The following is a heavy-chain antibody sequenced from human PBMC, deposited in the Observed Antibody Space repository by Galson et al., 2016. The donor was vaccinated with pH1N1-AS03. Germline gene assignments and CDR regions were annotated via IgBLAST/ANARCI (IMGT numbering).Heavy chain of an antibody. Sequence: SLRLSCAASGFTFSSYWMHWVRHLPGKGLVWVSGIDSDGSNTYYADSVRGRFTISRDNAKNTPYLQMNSLRAEDTALYYCADPFGLPWGQGTLITVPS. V-gene: IGHV3-74*01. D-gene: IGHD2/OR15-2a*01. J-gene: IGHJ4*02. CDR1: GFTFSSYW. CDR2: IDSDGSNT. CDR3: ADPFGLP.